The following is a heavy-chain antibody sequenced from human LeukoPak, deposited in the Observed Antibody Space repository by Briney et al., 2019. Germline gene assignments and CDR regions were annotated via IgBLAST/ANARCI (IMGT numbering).Heavy chain of an antibody. Sequence: SETLSLTCAVYGGSFSGYYWSWIRQPPGKGLEWIGEINHSGSTNYNPSLKSRVTISVDTSKNQFSLKLSSVTAADTAVYYCARDSDIAAAGTFDYWGQGTLVTVSS. J-gene: IGHJ4*02. CDR2: INHSGST. CDR1: GGSFSGYY. D-gene: IGHD6-13*01. V-gene: IGHV4-34*01. CDR3: ARDSDIAAAGTFDY.